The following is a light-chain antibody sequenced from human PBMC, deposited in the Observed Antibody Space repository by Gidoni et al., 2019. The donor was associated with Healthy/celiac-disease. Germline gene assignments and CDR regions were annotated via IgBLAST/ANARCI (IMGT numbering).Light chain of an antibody. CDR2: AAS. CDR3: QQSYSTSVT. J-gene: IGKJ1*01. V-gene: IGKV1-39*01. CDR1: QSIRSY. Sequence: DIQMTLSPSTLSATVGDRVTITCRASQSIRSYLNCYQQKPGKAPKLLIYAASSLQSGVPSRFSGSGSGTDVTLTISSLQPEDFATYYCQQSYSTSVTCXQXTKVEIK.